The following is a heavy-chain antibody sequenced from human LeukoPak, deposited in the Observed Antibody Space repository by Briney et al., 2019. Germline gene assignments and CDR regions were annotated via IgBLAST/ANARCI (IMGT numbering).Heavy chain of an antibody. CDR1: GGSISSGGYY. J-gene: IGHJ3*02. CDR3: ARDRDDYNASDI. D-gene: IGHD5-24*01. CDR2: IYYSGST. Sequence: SETLSLTCTVSGGSISSGGYYWSWIRQHPGKGLEWIGYIYYSGSTYYNPSLKSRVTISVDTSKNQFSLKLSSVTAADTAVYYCARDRDDYNASDIWGQGTMVTVSS. V-gene: IGHV4-31*03.